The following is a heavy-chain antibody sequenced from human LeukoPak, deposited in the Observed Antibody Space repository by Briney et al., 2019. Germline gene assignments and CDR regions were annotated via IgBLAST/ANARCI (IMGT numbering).Heavy chain of an antibody. V-gene: IGHV4-4*02. Sequence: PSETLSLTCAVSGGSISSSNWWSWVRQPPGKGLEWIGEIYHSGSTNYNPSLKSRVTISVDKSKNQFSLKLSSVTAADTAVYFCARAPLAYCGGDCYFDNWGQGTLVTVTS. D-gene: IGHD2-21*02. CDR1: GGSISSSNW. J-gene: IGHJ4*02. CDR3: ARAPLAYCGGDCYFDN. CDR2: IYHSGST.